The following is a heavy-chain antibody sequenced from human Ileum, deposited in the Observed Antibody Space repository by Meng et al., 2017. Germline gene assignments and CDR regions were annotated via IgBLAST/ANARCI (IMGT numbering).Heavy chain of an antibody. Sequence: SGPSRVKPSVTLSLTCGVSGTWWSWVPQPPGKGLEWIGEIFQSGRTNYNPSLKSRVTISIDKSKSQISLQLSAVTAADTAVYSCATSNDRDVYYLGYWGQGTLVTVSS. D-gene: IGHD3-22*01. V-gene: IGHV4-4*02. CDR1: GTW. CDR3: ATSNDRDVYYLGY. J-gene: IGHJ4*02. CDR2: IFQSGRT.